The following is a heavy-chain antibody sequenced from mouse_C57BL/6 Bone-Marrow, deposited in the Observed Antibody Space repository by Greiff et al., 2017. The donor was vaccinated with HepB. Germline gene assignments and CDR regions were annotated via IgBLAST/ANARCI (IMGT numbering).Heavy chain of an antibody. Sequence: VQLQQSGAELVKPGASVKMSCKASGYTFTSYWITWVKQRPGQGLEWIGDIYPGSGSTNYNEKLKSKATLTVDTSSSTAYMQLNSLTSEDSAVYYCARNFDVWGTGTTVTVSS. V-gene: IGHV1-55*01. CDR3: ARNFDV. CDR2: IYPGSGST. J-gene: IGHJ1*03. CDR1: GYTFTSYW.